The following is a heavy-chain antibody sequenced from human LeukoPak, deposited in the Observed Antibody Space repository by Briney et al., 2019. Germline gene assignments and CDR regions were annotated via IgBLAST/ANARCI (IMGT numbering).Heavy chain of an antibody. J-gene: IGHJ4*02. V-gene: IGHV3-53*01. D-gene: IGHD3-22*01. CDR2: IYSGGTT. Sequence: GGSLRLSCAASGFTVSSNYMTWVRQAPGKGLDWVSVIYSGGTTYYADSVKGRFTISRDNSKNTLYLQMNSLRAEDTAVYYCVTMIVVVIPGYFDYWGQGTLVTVSS. CDR1: GFTVSSNY. CDR3: VTMIVVVIPGYFDY.